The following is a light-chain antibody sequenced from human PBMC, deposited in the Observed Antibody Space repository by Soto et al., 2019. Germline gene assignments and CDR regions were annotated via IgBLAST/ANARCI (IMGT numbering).Light chain of an antibody. CDR1: QTISTW. J-gene: IGKJ4*01. CDR3: QQYNSYGLT. V-gene: IGKV1-5*01. CDR2: DAS. Sequence: DIQMTQSPSTLSASVGDRVTITCRASQTISTWLAWYQQKPGKAPKLLIYDASNLESGVPSRFSGSGSGTEFTLTISSLQPDDFATYYCQQYNSYGLTFGGGTMVDIK.